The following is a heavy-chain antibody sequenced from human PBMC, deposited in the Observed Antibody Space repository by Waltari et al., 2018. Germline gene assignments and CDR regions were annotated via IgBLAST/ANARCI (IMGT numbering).Heavy chain of an antibody. CDR2: IYHSGST. CDR3: ARVGGAVGSLDY. Sequence: QVQLQESGPGLVKPSGTLSLTCAVSGGSISSSNWWSWVRQPPGKGLEWIGEIYHSGSTNNNPALKRGVTISVDKSKNQFSLKLSYVTAADTAVYYCARVGGAVGSLDYWGQGTLVTVSS. V-gene: IGHV4-4*02. J-gene: IGHJ4*02. CDR1: GGSISSSNW. D-gene: IGHD6-19*01.